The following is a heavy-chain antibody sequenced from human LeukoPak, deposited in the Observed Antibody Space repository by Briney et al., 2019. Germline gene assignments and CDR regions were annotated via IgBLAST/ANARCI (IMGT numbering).Heavy chain of an antibody. CDR1: GYTFTSYG. Sequence: ASVKVSCKASGYTFTSYGISWVRQAPGQGLEWMGWISAYNGNTNYAQKLQGRVTMTTDTSTSTAYMELSSLRSEDTAVYYCARESVYSSGLYDAFDIWGQGTMVTVSS. CDR2: ISAYNGNT. CDR3: ARESVYSSGLYDAFDI. D-gene: IGHD6-19*01. J-gene: IGHJ3*02. V-gene: IGHV1-18*01.